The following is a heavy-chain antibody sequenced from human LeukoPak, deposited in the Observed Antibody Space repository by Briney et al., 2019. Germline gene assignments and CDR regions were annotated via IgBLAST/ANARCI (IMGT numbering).Heavy chain of an antibody. CDR2: ISYDGSNK. V-gene: IGHV3-30*04. Sequence: GGSLRLSCAASGFTFSSYAMHWVRQAPGKGLEWVAVISYDGSNKYYADSVKGRFIISRDNAKNSLYLQMNSLRAEDTAIYYCARDSKSVPSSTSCSYFDYWGQGTLVTVSS. J-gene: IGHJ4*02. D-gene: IGHD2-2*01. CDR1: GFTFSSYA. CDR3: ARDSKSVPSSTSCSYFDY.